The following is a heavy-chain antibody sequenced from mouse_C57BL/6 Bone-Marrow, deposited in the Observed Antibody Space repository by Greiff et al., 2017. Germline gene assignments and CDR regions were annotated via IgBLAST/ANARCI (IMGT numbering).Heavy chain of an antibody. CDR3: TRRANWAAWFAY. CDR2: IDPETGGT. V-gene: IGHV1-15*01. J-gene: IGHJ3*01. D-gene: IGHD4-1*02. Sequence: QVHVKQSGAELVRPGASVTLSCKASGYTFTDYEMHWVKQTPVHGLEWIGAIDPETGGTAYNQKFKGKAILTADKSSSTAYMELRSLTSEDSAVYYCTRRANWAAWFAYWGQGTLVTVSA. CDR1: GYTFTDYE.